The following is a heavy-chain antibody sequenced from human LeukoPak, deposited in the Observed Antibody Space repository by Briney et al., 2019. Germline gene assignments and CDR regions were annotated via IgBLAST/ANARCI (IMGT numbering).Heavy chain of an antibody. CDR1: GLTFSSYA. V-gene: IGHV3-23*01. J-gene: IGHJ4*02. CDR3: AKDSPYYYDSSGYYDY. D-gene: IGHD3-22*01. Sequence: GGSLRLSCAASGLTFSSYAMSWVRQAPGKGLEWVSAISGSGGSTYYADSVKGRFTISRDNSKNTLYLQMNSLRAEDTAVYYCAKDSPYYYDSSGYYDYWGQGTLVTVSS. CDR2: ISGSGGST.